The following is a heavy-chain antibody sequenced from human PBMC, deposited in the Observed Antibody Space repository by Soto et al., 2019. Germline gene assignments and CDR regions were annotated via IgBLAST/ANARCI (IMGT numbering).Heavy chain of an antibody. D-gene: IGHD6-6*01. Sequence: GGSLRLSCEASGFTFRDYYMSWIRQAPGKGLEWVSYISSSGSTIYYADSVKGRFTISRDNAKDSLYLQMNSLRAEDTAVYYCARDYSSSRYYGMYVWGQGTTVTVSS. CDR2: ISSSGSTI. CDR1: GFTFRDYY. J-gene: IGHJ6*02. CDR3: ARDYSSSRYYGMYV. V-gene: IGHV3-11*01.